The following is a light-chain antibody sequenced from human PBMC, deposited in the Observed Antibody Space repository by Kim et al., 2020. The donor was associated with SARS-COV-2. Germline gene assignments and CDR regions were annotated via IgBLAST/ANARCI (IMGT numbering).Light chain of an antibody. Sequence: SASVGDRVTITGRASQSISSWLAWYQQKPGEAPKLLIYKASSLQSGVPSRFSGSGSETEFTLTISSLQPDDLATYYCQHYNNYPYTFGQGTKLEI. J-gene: IGKJ2*01. CDR2: KAS. CDR1: QSISSW. V-gene: IGKV1-5*03. CDR3: QHYNNYPYT.